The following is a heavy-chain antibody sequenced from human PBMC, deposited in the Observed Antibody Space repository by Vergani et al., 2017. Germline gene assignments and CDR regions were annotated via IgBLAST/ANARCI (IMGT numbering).Heavy chain of an antibody. CDR2: ISYDGSNK. Sequence: QVQLVESGGGVVQPGRSLRLSCAASGFTFSSYAMHWVRQAPGKGLEWVAVISYDGSNKYYADSVKGRFTISRDNSKNTLYLQMNSLRAEDTAVYYCARDGXLRFLEWLPLNYYYYMDVWGKGTTVTVSS. J-gene: IGHJ6*03. CDR1: GFTFSSYA. CDR3: ARDGXLRFLEWLPLNYYYYMDV. V-gene: IGHV3-30-3*01. D-gene: IGHD3-3*01.